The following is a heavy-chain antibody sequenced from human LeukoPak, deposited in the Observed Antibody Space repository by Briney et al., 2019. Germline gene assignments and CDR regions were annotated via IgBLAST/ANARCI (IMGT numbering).Heavy chain of an antibody. Sequence: PGGSLRLSCAASGFTFSSYAMRGVRQAPGKGLEWVSGIAGSGGGTYYADSVKGRFTISRDNSKNTLYVEMKSLRGEDTAVYYCAKGGINISPDYWGQGTLVTVSS. J-gene: IGHJ4*02. D-gene: IGHD1-14*01. CDR2: IAGSGGGT. CDR3: AKGGINISPDY. CDR1: GFTFSSYA. V-gene: IGHV3-23*01.